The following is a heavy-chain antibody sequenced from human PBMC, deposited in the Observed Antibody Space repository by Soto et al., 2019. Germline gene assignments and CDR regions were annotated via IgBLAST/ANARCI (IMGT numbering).Heavy chain of an antibody. Sequence: SETLSLTCTVSGGSISSYYWSWIRQPPGKGLEWIGYIYYSGSTNYNPSLKSRVTISVDTSKNQFSLKLSSVTAADTAVYYCARDPGYCSGGSCYSGGVDVWGKGTTVTVSS. CDR2: IYYSGST. V-gene: IGHV4-59*01. J-gene: IGHJ6*04. CDR3: ARDPGYCSGGSCYSGGVDV. CDR1: GGSISSYY. D-gene: IGHD2-15*01.